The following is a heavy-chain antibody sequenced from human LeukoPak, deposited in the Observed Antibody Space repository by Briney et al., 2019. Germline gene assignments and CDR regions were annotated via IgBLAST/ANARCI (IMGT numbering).Heavy chain of an antibody. CDR2: INAGNGNT. J-gene: IGHJ4*02. CDR1: GCTFTSYA. CDR3: ARGVTTVRYFDY. V-gene: IGHV1-3*01. Sequence: ASVKVSCKASGCTFTSYAMHWVRQAPGQRLEWMGWINAGNGNTKYSQKFQGRVTITRDTSASTAYMELSSLRSEDTAVYYCARGVTTVRYFDYWGQGTLVTVSS. D-gene: IGHD4-17*01.